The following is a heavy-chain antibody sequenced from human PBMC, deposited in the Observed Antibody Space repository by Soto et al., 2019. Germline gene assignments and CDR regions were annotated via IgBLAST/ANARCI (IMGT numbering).Heavy chain of an antibody. CDR3: ARYMTTVTTVKAGIDY. D-gene: IGHD4-17*01. J-gene: IGHJ4*02. V-gene: IGHV4-31*03. Sequence: SETLSLTCTVSGGSISSGGYYWSWIRQHPGKGLEWIGYIYYSGSTYYNPSLKSRVTISVDTSKNQFSLKLSSVTAADTAVYYCARYMTTVTTVKAGIDYWGQGTLVTVSS. CDR1: GGSISSGGYY. CDR2: IYYSGST.